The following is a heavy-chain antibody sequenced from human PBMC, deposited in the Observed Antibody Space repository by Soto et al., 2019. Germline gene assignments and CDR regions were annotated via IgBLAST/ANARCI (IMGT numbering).Heavy chain of an antibody. CDR3: ARHVFPLLWFGELFGPFDY. V-gene: IGHV4-39*01. D-gene: IGHD3-10*01. J-gene: IGHJ4*02. CDR2: IYYSGSA. Sequence: PSETLSLTCTVSGGSISSSSYYWGWIRQPPGKGLEWIGSIYYSGSAYYNPSLKSRVTISVDTSKNQFSLKLSSVTAADTAVYYCARHVFPLLWFGELFGPFDYWGQGTLVTVSS. CDR1: GGSISSSSYY.